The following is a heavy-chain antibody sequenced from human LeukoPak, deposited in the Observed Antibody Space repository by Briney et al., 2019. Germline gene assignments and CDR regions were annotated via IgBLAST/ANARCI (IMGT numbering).Heavy chain of an antibody. CDR3: ARGLYYYGSGSFFGI. CDR1: GGSFSGYY. J-gene: IGHJ3*02. Sequence: SETLSLTCAVYGGSFSGYYWSWIRQPPGKGLEWIGKINQSGSTNYNPSLKSRVTISVDTSKNQFSLKLSSVTAADTAVYYCARGLYYYGSGSFFGIWGQGTMVTVSS. CDR2: INQSGST. V-gene: IGHV4-34*01. D-gene: IGHD3-10*01.